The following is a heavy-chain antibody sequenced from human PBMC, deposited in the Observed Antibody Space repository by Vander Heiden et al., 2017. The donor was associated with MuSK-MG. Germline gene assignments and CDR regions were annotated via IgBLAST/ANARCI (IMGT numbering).Heavy chain of an antibody. Sequence: QVQLVESGGGVVQPGRSLRLSCAASGFTFSSYAMHWVRQAPGKGLEWVAVISYDGRKKDDADSVKGRFTISRDNSKNTLYLKMKSLRAEDTAVYDCARERGDLGDYWGQGTLVTVSS. CDR1: GFTFSSYA. J-gene: IGHJ4*02. CDR3: ARERGDLGDY. V-gene: IGHV3-30*04. CDR2: ISYDGRKK. D-gene: IGHD3-10*01.